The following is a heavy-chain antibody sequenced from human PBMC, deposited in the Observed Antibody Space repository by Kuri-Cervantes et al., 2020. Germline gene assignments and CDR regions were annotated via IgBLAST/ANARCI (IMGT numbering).Heavy chain of an antibody. D-gene: IGHD2-15*01. CDR1: GSTFSSYA. J-gene: IGHJ6*02. CDR2: ISYDGSNK. V-gene: IGHV3-30-3*01. CDR3: ARDRRDVVVVAATGTYYYYGMDV. Sequence: GESLKISCAASGSTFSSYAMHWVRQAPGKGLEWVAVISYDGSNKYYADSVKGRFTISRDNSKNTLYLQMNSLRAEDTAVYYCARDRRDVVVVAATGTYYYYGMDVWGQGTTVTVSS.